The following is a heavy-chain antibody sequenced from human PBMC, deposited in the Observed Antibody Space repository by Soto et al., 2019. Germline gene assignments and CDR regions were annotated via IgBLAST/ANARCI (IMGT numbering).Heavy chain of an antibody. D-gene: IGHD2-15*01. CDR3: AKDIVVVVAASFDP. CDR2: ISGSGGST. CDR1: GFTFSSYA. J-gene: IGHJ5*02. Sequence: GGSLRLSCSASGFTFSSYAMSWVHQAPGKGLEWVSAISGSGGSTYYADSVKGRFTISRDNSKNTLYLQMNSLRAEDTAVYYCAKDIVVVVAASFDPWGQGTLVTVSS. V-gene: IGHV3-23*01.